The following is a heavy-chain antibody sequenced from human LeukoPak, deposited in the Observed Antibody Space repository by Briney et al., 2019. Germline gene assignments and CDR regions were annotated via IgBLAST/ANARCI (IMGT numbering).Heavy chain of an antibody. D-gene: IGHD6-13*01. V-gene: IGHV4-34*01. J-gene: IGHJ5*02. Sequence: SETLSLTCAVYGGSFSGYYWSWIRQPPGEGLEWIGEINHSGSTNYNPSLKSRVTISVDTSKNQFSLKLSSVTAADTAVYYCARVKAAASGWFDPWGQGTLVTVSS. CDR1: GGSFSGYY. CDR2: INHSGST. CDR3: ARVKAAASGWFDP.